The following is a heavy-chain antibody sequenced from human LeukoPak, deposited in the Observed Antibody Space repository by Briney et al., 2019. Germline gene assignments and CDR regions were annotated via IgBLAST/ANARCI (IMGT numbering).Heavy chain of an antibody. Sequence: GGSLRLSCAASGFTFNSYSMNWVRQAPGKGLEWVSAVSSDGINTYYTDSLKGRFTISRDNSKNTVFLQMHSLTAEDTAVYYCAKPFGFLEWLYGGYFDSWGQGTLVTVSS. V-gene: IGHV3-23*01. J-gene: IGHJ4*02. D-gene: IGHD3-3*01. CDR1: GFTFNSYS. CDR2: VSSDGINT. CDR3: AKPFGFLEWLYGGYFDS.